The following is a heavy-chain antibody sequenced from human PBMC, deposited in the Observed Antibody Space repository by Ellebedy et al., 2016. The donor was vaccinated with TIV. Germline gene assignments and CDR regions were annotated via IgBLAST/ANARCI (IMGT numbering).Heavy chain of an antibody. CDR2: ISGSGGST. CDR1: GFTFSKYD. J-gene: IGHJ4*02. D-gene: IGHD1/OR15-1a*01. V-gene: IGHV3-23*01. Sequence: GESLKISCAASGFTFSKYDMSSVRQAPGKGLEWVSDISGSGGSTYYADSVKGRFTISRDNSKNTLNLQMNSLRAEDTAVYYCAIPSGRYGTNYWGQGTLVTVSS. CDR3: AIPSGRYGTNY.